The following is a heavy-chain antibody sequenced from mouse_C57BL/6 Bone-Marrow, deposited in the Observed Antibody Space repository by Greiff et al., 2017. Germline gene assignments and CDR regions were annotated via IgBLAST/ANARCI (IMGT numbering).Heavy chain of an antibody. CDR1: GYTFTSYW. D-gene: IGHD1-1*01. V-gene: IGHV1-5*01. Sequence: VQLQQSGTVLARPGASVKMSCKTSGYTFTSYWMHWVKQRPGQGLEWIGAIYPGNSDTSYNQKFKGKAKLTAVTSASTAYMELSSLTNEDSAVYYCTMTFYYGSPFAYWGQGTLVTVSA. J-gene: IGHJ3*01. CDR3: TMTFYYGSPFAY. CDR2: IYPGNSDT.